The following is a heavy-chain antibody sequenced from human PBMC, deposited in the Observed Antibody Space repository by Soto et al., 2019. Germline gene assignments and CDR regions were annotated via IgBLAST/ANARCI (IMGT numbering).Heavy chain of an antibody. D-gene: IGHD2-8*01. CDR3: ARDLMTPRGVTDLVYAIKSDAFDI. CDR2: IWYDGSNK. V-gene: IGHV3-33*01. CDR1: GFTFSSYG. J-gene: IGHJ3*02. Sequence: QVQLVESGGGVVQPGRSLRLSCAASGFTFSSYGMHWVRQAPGKGLEWVAGIWYDGSNKYYADSVKGRFTISRDNSKNTLYLQMNSLRAEDTAVYYCARDLMTPRGVTDLVYAIKSDAFDIWGQGTMVTVSS.